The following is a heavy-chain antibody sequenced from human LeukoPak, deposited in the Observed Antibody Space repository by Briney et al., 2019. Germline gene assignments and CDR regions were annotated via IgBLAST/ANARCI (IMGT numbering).Heavy chain of an antibody. CDR2: VSYDGTNK. J-gene: IGHJ4*02. CDR1: GFTFSNYA. Sequence: GRSLRLSCAASGFTFSNYAMHWVRQAPGKGLEWLAIVSYDGTNKHSADSVKGRFTISRDNSKNMVFLQVNSLRAEDTAVYYCARDHGYTYSKDRFDYWGQGTLVTVSS. CDR3: ARDHGYTYSKDRFDY. D-gene: IGHD5-18*01. V-gene: IGHV3-30*04.